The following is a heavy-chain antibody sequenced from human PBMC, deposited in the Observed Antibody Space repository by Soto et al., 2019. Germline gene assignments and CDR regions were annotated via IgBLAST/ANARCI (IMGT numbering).Heavy chain of an antibody. D-gene: IGHD1-1*01. Sequence: QVQMVESGGGVVQPGRSLRLSCAATGFTFSGYGMHWVRQAPGKGLEWVAFSYFVGNKTNYAASVRGRFTISRDNYNNILYLQMNSLRAEDTAMYYSARDSAGDLTYYFDYWGQGTLVSVSS. CDR3: ARDSAGDLTYYFDY. CDR2: SYFVGNKT. J-gene: IGHJ4*02. V-gene: IGHV3-33*01. CDR1: GFTFSGYG.